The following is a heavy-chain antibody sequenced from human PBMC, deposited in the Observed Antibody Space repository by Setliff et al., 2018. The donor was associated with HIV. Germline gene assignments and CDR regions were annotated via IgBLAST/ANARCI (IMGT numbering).Heavy chain of an antibody. J-gene: IGHJ6*03. V-gene: IGHV3-7*01. CDR1: GFTFSDYW. D-gene: IGHD1-1*01. Sequence: GGSLRLSCVASGFTFSDYWMSWVRQAPGKGLEWVANIDRDGSETNYVDSVKGRFTIFRDNAKSSMYLQMNSLRAEDTGVYYCARDNWTGWGRGRYYHMDLWGKGTTVTVLL. CDR3: ARDNWTGWGRGRYYHMDL. CDR2: IDRDGSET.